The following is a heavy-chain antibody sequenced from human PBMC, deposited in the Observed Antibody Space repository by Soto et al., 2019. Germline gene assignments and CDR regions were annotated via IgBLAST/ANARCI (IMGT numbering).Heavy chain of an antibody. CDR3: ARDAGGCSGGSCYFHYYMDV. CDR2: ISSSSSTI. J-gene: IGHJ6*03. CDR1: GFTFSSYS. Sequence: GSLRLSCAASGFTFSSYSMNWVRQAPGKGLEWVSYISSSSSTIYYADSVKGRFTISRDNAKNSLYLQMNSLRAEDTAVYYCARDAGGCSGGSCYFHYYMDVWGKRTTVTVSS. D-gene: IGHD2-15*01. V-gene: IGHV3-48*01.